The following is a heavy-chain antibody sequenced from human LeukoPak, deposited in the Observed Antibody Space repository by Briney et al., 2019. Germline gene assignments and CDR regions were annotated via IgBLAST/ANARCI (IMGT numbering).Heavy chain of an antibody. CDR2: ISGPSNTI. CDR3: VRDYAWAFDF. CDR1: GFTFGDFA. V-gene: IGHV3-48*02. J-gene: IGHJ4*02. Sequence: SGGSLRLSCTASGFTFGDFAMSWARQAPGRGPEWISYISGPSNTIQYADSVKGRFTISRDNAKNSLFLQVNSLRDDDTAVYYCVRDYAWAFDFWGQGARVTVSS. D-gene: IGHD3-16*01.